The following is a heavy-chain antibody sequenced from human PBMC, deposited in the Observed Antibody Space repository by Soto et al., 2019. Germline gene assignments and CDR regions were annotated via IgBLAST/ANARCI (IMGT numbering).Heavy chain of an antibody. D-gene: IGHD3-22*01. J-gene: IGHJ4*02. CDR3: ARGGIHFADSSGHAFDS. V-gene: IGHV1-69*06. Sequence: QVQLVQSGAEVKKPGASVKISCKTSGFTFTSYFNHWVRQAPGQGLEWMGMIIPIFETADYAQKFQGRVSITADKSTSTAYMELGSLTSEDTAVYYCARGGIHFADSSGHAFDSWGQGTLISVTS. CDR1: GFTFTSYF. CDR2: IIPIFETA.